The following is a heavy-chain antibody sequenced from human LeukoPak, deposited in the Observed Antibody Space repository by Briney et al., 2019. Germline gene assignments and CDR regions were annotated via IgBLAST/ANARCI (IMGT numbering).Heavy chain of an antibody. CDR3: AKDLLQTFFFDSSGYYADAFGM. CDR2: ISGSGDNT. Sequence: PGGSLRLSSAASEFTFSNFAMSRLRQAPGKGLEWVSTISGSGDNTYYADSVKGRFTISRDNSKNTLSLHMNTLRAEDTAVYYCAKDLLQTFFFDSSGYYADAFGMWGQGTMVTVSP. CDR1: EFTFSNFA. J-gene: IGHJ3*02. V-gene: IGHV3-23*01. D-gene: IGHD3-22*01.